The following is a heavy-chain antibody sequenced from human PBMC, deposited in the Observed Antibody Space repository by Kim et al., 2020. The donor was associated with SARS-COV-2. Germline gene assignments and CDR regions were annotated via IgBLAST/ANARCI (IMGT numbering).Heavy chain of an antibody. Sequence: GESLKISCWGSRYSFSNYWIGWVRQVPGKGLEYLGSIYPGDSDTRYSPSFQGQVTISVDKSISTAYLQWSSLEASATGIYYCARLLSAALEDFVFYYWGQ. J-gene: IGHJ4*02. CDR3: ARLLSAALEDFVFYY. V-gene: IGHV5-51*01. CDR2: IYPGDSDT. D-gene: IGHD3-3*01. CDR1: RYSFSNYW.